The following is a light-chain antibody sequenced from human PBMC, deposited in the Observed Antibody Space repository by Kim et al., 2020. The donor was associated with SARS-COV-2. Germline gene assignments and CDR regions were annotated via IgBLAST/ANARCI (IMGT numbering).Light chain of an antibody. CDR1: NIVDKQ. V-gene: IGLV3-21*04. Sequence: PSKTARMTRRGTNIVDKQVHWYQQTPRQTPAVVIQYDSDRPSGIPERFSGSNSGNTATLTISRVEAGDEAVYYCQVWNSTSDHVVFGGGTQLTVL. CDR2: YDS. CDR3: QVWNSTSDHVV. J-gene: IGLJ2*01.